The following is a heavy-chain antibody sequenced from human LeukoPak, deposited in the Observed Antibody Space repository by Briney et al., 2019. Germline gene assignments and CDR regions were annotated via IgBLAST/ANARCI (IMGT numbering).Heavy chain of an antibody. CDR2: INHSGST. V-gene: IGHV4-34*01. D-gene: IGHD2-2*01. CDR1: GGSFSAYY. J-gene: IGHJ6*02. Sequence: PSETLSLTCAVYGGSFSAYYWSWIRQPPGKGLEWIGEINHSGSTNYNPSLKSRVTISVDTSKNQFSLKLSSVTAADTAVYCCARDFVVVPAAMGGYYYGMDVWGQGTTVTVSS. CDR3: ARDFVVVPAAMGGYYYGMDV.